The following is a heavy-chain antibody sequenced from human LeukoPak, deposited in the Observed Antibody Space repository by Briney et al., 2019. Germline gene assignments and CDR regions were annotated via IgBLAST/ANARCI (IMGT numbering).Heavy chain of an antibody. J-gene: IGHJ4*02. D-gene: IGHD6-13*01. Sequence: GRSLRLSCAASGFTFSSYAMHWVRQAPGKGLEWVAVISYDGSNKYYADSVKGRFTISRDNSKNTLYLQMNSLRAEDTAVYYCAREGEYSSSWYGYYFDYWGQGTLVTVSS. CDR2: ISYDGSNK. V-gene: IGHV3-30-3*01. CDR3: AREGEYSSSWYGYYFDY. CDR1: GFTFSSYA.